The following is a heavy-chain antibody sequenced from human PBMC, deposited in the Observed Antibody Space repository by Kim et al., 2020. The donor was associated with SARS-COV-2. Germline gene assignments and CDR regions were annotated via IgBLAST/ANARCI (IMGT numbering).Heavy chain of an antibody. D-gene: IGHD5-12*01. CDR3: TREGRDGYNYDYYYGMDV. Sequence: KGRFTISRDDSKSIAYLQMNSLKTEDTAVYYCTREGRDGYNYDYYYGMDVWGQGTTVTVSS. J-gene: IGHJ6*02. V-gene: IGHV3-49*02.